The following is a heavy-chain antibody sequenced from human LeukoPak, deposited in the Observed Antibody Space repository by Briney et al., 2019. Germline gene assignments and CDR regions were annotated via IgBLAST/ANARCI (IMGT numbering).Heavy chain of an antibody. Sequence: GGSLRLSCAASGFTFSSYAMHWVRQAPGKGLEWVAVISYDGSNKYYADSVKGRFTISRDNAKNSLYLQMNSLRGEDTAVFYCARESLIGDPYLDYWGQGTLVTVSS. D-gene: IGHD7-27*01. V-gene: IGHV3-30-3*01. CDR2: ISYDGSNK. CDR1: GFTFSSYA. J-gene: IGHJ4*02. CDR3: ARESLIGDPYLDY.